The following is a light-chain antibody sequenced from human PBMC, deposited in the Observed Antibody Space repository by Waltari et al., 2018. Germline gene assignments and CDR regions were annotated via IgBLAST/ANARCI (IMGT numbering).Light chain of an antibody. V-gene: IGLV8-61*01. J-gene: IGLJ3*02. CDR2: STN. Sequence: QTVVTQEPSFSVSPGGTVTLTCGLSSGSVSTSYFVSWYQQTPGQAPRALIYSTNTRSSGVPVRFSGSILGNKAALTITGAHADDESDYYCALYLGSGFSWVFGGGTKLTVL. CDR3: ALYLGSGFSWV. CDR1: SGSVSTSYF.